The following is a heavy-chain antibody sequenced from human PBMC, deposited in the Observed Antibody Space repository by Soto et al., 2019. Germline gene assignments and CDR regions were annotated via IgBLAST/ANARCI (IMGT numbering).Heavy chain of an antibody. CDR3: TTGTRVDTAMGYYYDGMDG. J-gene: IGHJ6*02. D-gene: IGHD5-18*01. CDR2: IKSKTDGGTT. Sequence: EVQLVESGGGVVKPGRSLRLSCAASGFTFSNAWTNWVRQAPGKGLEWVGRIKSKTDGGTTDYAAPVKGRVTISRDESKNTLTLEMNSLKPEDTAVYYCTTGTRVDTAMGYYYDGMDGWGQGTTVTVSS. CDR1: GFTFSNAW. V-gene: IGHV3-15*07.